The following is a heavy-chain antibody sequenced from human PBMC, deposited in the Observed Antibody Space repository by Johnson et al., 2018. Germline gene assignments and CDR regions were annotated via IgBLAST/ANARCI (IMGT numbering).Heavy chain of an antibody. D-gene: IGHD3-3*01. Sequence: VQLVESGGGLVQPGGSLRLSCAASGFTFSSYWMSWVRQAPGKGLEWVANIKQDGSEKYYVDSVKGRFTISRDNAKNSLYLQMNSLRAEYTAVYYCARVTYYDCWSGYYYYYYYMDVWGKVTTVTVSS. CDR2: IKQDGSEK. J-gene: IGHJ6*03. CDR1: GFTFSSYW. V-gene: IGHV3-7*01. CDR3: ARVTYYDCWSGYYYYYYYMDV.